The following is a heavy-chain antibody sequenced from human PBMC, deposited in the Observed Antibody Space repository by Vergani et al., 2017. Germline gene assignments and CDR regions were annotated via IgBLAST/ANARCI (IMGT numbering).Heavy chain of an antibody. CDR1: GYTFTGYY. J-gene: IGHJ3*02. Sequence: QVQLVQSGAEVKKPGASVKVSCKASGYTFTGYYMHWVRQAPGQGLEWMGWINPNSGGTNYAQKFQGRVTMTRDTSISTAYMELSRLRSDDTAVYYCAKLSDIVVVPAAHTDDAFDIWGQGTMVTVSS. CDR3: AKLSDIVVVPAAHTDDAFDI. V-gene: IGHV1-2*02. CDR2: INPNSGGT. D-gene: IGHD2-2*01.